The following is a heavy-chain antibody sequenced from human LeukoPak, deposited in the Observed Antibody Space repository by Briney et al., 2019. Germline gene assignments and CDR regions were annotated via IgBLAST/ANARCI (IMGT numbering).Heavy chain of an antibody. CDR1: GFSFSSYA. D-gene: IGHD6-13*01. J-gene: IGHJ4*02. V-gene: IGHV3-23*01. Sequence: PGGSLRLSCAASGFSFSSYAMSWVRQAPGKGLEWVPTISSSGGSTYSADSVKGRFTISRDNSKSTLYLQMNSLRAEDTAVYYCAKATFASSWNLYFDYWGQGTLVTVSS. CDR2: ISSSGGST. CDR3: AKATFASSWNLYFDY.